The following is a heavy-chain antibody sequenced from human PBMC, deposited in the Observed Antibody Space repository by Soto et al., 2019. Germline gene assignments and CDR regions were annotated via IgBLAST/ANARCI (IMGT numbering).Heavy chain of an antibody. CDR2: IFYSGVT. CDR3: ARVGSSGWSPDY. Sequence: KPSETLSLTCTVSGGSIIGHYWTWIRQPPGKELEWIGYIFYSGVTNYNPSLKSRVTLSVDTSKNQFSLKLRSVTAEDTAVYYCARVGSSGWSPDYWGRGTLVTVSS. CDR1: GGSIIGHY. J-gene: IGHJ4*02. V-gene: IGHV4-59*11. D-gene: IGHD6-19*01.